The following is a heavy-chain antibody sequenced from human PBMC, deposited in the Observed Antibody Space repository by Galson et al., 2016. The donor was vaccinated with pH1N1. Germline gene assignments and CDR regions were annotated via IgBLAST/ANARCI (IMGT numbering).Heavy chain of an antibody. J-gene: IGHJ4*02. CDR1: GYSFTNSW. D-gene: IGHD2-8*01. V-gene: IGHV5-51*01. CDR3: VPDPHESNGCTMPY. CDR2: IYPADSDS. Sequence: QSGAEVKKPGDSLKISCQASGYSFTNSWIGWVRQMPGKGLEWMGIIYPADSDSRYGPSFQGQVTFSADKSIKTAYLQWNSLKVSDTAMYYCVPDPHESNGCTMPYWGQGCQVVVSP.